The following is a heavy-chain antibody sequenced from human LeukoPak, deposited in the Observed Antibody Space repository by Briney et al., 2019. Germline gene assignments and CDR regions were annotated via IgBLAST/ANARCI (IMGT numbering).Heavy chain of an antibody. V-gene: IGHV3-7*05. CDR1: GFTFSNYW. CDR2: IKQDGSEK. CDR3: ARDSGYSYADDY. J-gene: IGHJ4*02. Sequence: GGSLRLSCAASGFTFSNYWMIWVRQAPGKGLEWVGNIKQDGSEKRYTDSVRGRFSISRDNAQTSLYLQMNSLRDEDTAVYYCARDSGYSYADDYWGQGTLVTVSS. D-gene: IGHD5-18*01.